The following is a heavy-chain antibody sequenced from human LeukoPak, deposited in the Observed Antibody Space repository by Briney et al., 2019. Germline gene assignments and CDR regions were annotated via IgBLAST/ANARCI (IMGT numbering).Heavy chain of an antibody. V-gene: IGHV3-23*01. D-gene: IGHD6-13*01. CDR2: ISGSGGAT. J-gene: IGHJ6*03. Sequence: GGTLRLSCAASGFTFNTYGMSWVRQAPGKGLEWVSGISGSGGATYYADSVKGRFTVSRDDPHNTLYLQMNSVRAEDTAVYFCAKGGIAAAGTVDYYYYYYMDVWGKGTTVTISS. CDR3: AKGGIAAAGTVDYYYYYYMDV. CDR1: GFTFNTYG.